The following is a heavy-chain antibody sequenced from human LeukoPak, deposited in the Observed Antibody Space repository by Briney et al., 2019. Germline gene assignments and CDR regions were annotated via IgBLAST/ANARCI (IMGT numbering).Heavy chain of an antibody. J-gene: IGHJ4*02. D-gene: IGHD5-12*01. Sequence: PSETLSLTCTVSGGSFSSYYWSWIRQPPGEGLEWIGYIYYIGNTNYNPSLRSRVTISVDTSKNQFSLKLSSVTAADTAVYYCARRTGYSGYDRFDYWGQGTLVTVSS. V-gene: IGHV4-59*08. CDR3: ARRTGYSGYDRFDY. CDR2: IYYIGNT. CDR1: GGSFSSYY.